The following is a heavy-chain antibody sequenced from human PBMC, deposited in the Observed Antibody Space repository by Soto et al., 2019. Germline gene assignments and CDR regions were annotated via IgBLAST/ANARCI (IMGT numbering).Heavy chain of an antibody. CDR1: GGSINSADYC. J-gene: IGHJ3*01. V-gene: IGHV4-30-4*01. CDR2: FCCSGST. D-gene: IGHD3-22*01. CDR3: AGHAYDSSGFYFAFDL. Sequence: QVQLQESGPGLVKPSETLSLTCSVSGGSINSADYCWSWIRRPPGKGLEWIGSFCCSGSTSYYPCLHGRVTISVDTSKNQFPVNLNSVTPAVWAVYHCAGHAYDSSGFYFAFDLWGQGTMVTFSS.